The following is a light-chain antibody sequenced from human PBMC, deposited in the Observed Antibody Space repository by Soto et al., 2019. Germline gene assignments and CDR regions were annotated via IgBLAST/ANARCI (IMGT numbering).Light chain of an antibody. J-gene: IGKJ1*01. Sequence: EVVMTQSPATLSLSPGERATLSCRASQSVSGYLAWYQQKPGQAPRLLIYGASNRATGIPDRFSGSGSGTDFTLTISRLEPEDFAVYYCQQDGSSGTFGQGTKVDIK. CDR2: GAS. CDR1: QSVSGY. V-gene: IGKV3-20*01. CDR3: QQDGSSGT.